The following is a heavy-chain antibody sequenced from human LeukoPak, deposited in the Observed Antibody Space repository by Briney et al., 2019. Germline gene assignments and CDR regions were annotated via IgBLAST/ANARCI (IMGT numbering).Heavy chain of an antibody. CDR1: GFTFSSYG. V-gene: IGHV3-30*18. J-gene: IGHJ6*04. CDR2: ISYDGSNK. CDR3: AKGAPSYFDWLLEGYYYYGMGV. Sequence: GGSLRLSCAASGFTFSSYGMHWVRQAPGKGLEWVAVISYDGSNKYYADSVKGRFTISRDNSKNTLYLQMNSLRAEDTAVYYCAKGAPSYFDWLLEGYYYYGMGVWGKGTTVTVSS. D-gene: IGHD3-9*01.